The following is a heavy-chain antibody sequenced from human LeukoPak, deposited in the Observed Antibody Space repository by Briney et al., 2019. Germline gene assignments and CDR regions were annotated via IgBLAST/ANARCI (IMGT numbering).Heavy chain of an antibody. CDR2: FSGSGGST. V-gene: IGHV3-23*01. Sequence: GGSLRLSCAASGFTFSSYAMSWVRQAPGKGLECISGFSGSGGSTYYADSVKGRFTISRDNSKNTLYLQMNSLRAEDTAVYYCAKDPTHFRVWDDYDSNVLNCWGQGTLVTVSS. D-gene: IGHD3-22*01. J-gene: IGHJ4*02. CDR1: GFTFSSYA. CDR3: AKDPTHFRVWDDYDSNVLNC.